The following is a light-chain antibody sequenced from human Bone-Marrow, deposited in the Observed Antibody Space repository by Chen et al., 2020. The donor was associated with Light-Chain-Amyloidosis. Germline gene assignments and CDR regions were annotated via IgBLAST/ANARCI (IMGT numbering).Light chain of an antibody. CDR1: QTVSSIY. J-gene: IGKJ2*01. CDR2: GAS. CDR3: QQYGSSPLYT. V-gene: IGKV3-20*01. Sequence: EIVLTQSPDPLSLSPGERDTLSCRASQTVSSIYIAWYQQKPGQTPRLLIYGASSRATGIPDRFSGSGSGTDFTLTISRLEPEDFAVYYCQQYGSSPLYTFGQGTKLEIK.